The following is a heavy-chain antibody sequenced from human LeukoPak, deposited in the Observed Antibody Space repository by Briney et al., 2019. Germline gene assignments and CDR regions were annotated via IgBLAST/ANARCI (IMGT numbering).Heavy chain of an antibody. CDR3: ARVAEVTRYYYYGMDV. Sequence: ASVKVSRKASGYTFTSYDINWVRQATGQGLEWMGWMNPNSGNTGYAQKFQGRVTMTRNTSISTAYMELSSLRSEDTAVYYCARVAEVTRYYYYGMDVWGQGTTVTVSS. D-gene: IGHD2-21*02. CDR2: MNPNSGNT. J-gene: IGHJ6*02. V-gene: IGHV1-8*01. CDR1: GYTFTSYD.